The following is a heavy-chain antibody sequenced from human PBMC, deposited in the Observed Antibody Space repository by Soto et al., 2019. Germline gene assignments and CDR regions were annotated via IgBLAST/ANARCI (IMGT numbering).Heavy chain of an antibody. CDR2: IYSGGST. V-gene: IGHV3-66*01. D-gene: IGHD5-12*01. CDR3: ASPLRGYYFDY. CDR1: GFTVSSNY. Sequence: GGSLRLSCAASGFTVSSNYMSWVRQAPGKGLEWVSVIYSGGSTYYADSVKGRFTISRDNSKNTLYLQMNSLRAEDTAVYYGASPLRGYYFDYWGQGTRVTVS. J-gene: IGHJ4*02.